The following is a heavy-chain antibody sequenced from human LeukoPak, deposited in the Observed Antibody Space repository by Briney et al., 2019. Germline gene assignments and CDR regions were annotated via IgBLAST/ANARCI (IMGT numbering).Heavy chain of an antibody. Sequence: SVKLSCKASGYTFTNYHINWVRQASGQGLEWMTWINPDTGDKGYARKFQDRVTITTDTSISTAYMELSSLSSEDTAVYFCARTTSMTASGYDYWGQGPGVPVSS. CDR3: ARTTSMTASGYDY. CDR1: GYTFTNYH. V-gene: IGHV1-8*03. CDR2: INPDTGDK. J-gene: IGHJ4*02. D-gene: IGHD2-21*02.